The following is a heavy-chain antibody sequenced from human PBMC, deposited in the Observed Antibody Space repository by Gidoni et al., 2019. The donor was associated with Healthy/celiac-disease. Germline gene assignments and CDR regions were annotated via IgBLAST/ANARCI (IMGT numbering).Heavy chain of an antibody. J-gene: IGHJ5*02. Sequence: QVQLVQSGAEVKKPGASVKVSCTASGYTFTSYYMHWVRQAPGQGLEWMGIINPSGGSTSYAQKFQGRVTMTRDTSTSTVYMELSSLRSEDTAVYYCARVNCSGGSCYSVGWFDPWGQGTLVTVSS. CDR3: ARVNCSGGSCYSVGWFDP. V-gene: IGHV1-46*01. D-gene: IGHD2-15*01. CDR1: GYTFTSYY. CDR2: INPSGGST.